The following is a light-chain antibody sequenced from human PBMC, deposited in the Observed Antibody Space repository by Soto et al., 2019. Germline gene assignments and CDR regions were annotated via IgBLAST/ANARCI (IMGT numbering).Light chain of an antibody. CDR1: SSDVGSYNL. CDR2: EGS. V-gene: IGLV2-23*01. J-gene: IGLJ1*01. Sequence: SALTQPASVSGSPGQSITISCTGTSSDVGSYNLVSWYQQHPGKAPKLMIYEGSKRPSGVSNRFSGSKSGNTASLTISGLQAEDEADYYCCSNAGSSLYVFGTGTKLTVL. CDR3: CSNAGSSLYV.